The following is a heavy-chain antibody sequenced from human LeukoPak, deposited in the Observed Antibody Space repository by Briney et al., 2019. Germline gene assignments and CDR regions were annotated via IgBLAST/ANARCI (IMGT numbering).Heavy chain of an antibody. Sequence: PGTSLRLSCAASGFTFSSNGMHWVRQAPGKGLEWVGRVKSKTDGGTTDYAAPVKGRFTISRDDSKNTLYLQMNSLKTEYTAVYYCTTRGIEDYWGQGTLVTVSS. CDR1: GFTFSSNG. J-gene: IGHJ4*02. D-gene: IGHD2-21*01. V-gene: IGHV3-15*01. CDR3: TTRGIEDY. CDR2: VKSKTDGGTT.